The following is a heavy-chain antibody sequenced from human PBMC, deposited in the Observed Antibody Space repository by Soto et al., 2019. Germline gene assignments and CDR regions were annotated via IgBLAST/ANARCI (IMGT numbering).Heavy chain of an antibody. CDR1: GGTFRSYA. J-gene: IGHJ5*02. CDR3: VRAGT. CDR2: ITPISGTT. V-gene: IGHV1-69*01. Sequence: QVQLVQSGAEVKKPGSSMKVSCKVSGGTFRSYAINWVRQAPGQGLEWMGGITPISGTTNYAQKFQGRVTITADESTSTAYMGLSSLRYDDTAVYYCVRAGTWGQGSPVTVSS.